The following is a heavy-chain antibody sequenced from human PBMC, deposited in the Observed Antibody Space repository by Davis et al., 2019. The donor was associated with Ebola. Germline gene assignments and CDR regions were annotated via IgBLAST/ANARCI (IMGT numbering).Heavy chain of an antibody. CDR2: INAGNGNT. Sequence: ASVKVSCKASGYTFTSYAMHWVLQAPGHRLEWMGWINAGNGNTKYSQKFQGRVTITRDTSASTAYMELSSLRSEDTAVYYCARDGAVVTAINYYYYYGMDVWGKGTTVTVSS. CDR1: GYTFTSYA. D-gene: IGHD2-21*02. J-gene: IGHJ6*04. CDR3: ARDGAVVTAINYYYYYGMDV. V-gene: IGHV1-3*01.